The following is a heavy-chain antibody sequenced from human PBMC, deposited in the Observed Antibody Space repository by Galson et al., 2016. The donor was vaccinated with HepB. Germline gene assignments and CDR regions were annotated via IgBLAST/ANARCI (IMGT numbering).Heavy chain of an antibody. J-gene: IGHJ3*02. CDR3: AREIFGSYDAFDI. CDR1: GFSVNNNY. D-gene: IGHD2-15*01. Sequence: SLRLSCAASGFSVNNNYMNWVRQAPGKGLEWVSVIYRDSSTYYADSVKGRFTVSRDDAKNTVYLQMNSPRAEDTAVYYCAREIFGSYDAFDIWGQGTMVTVSS. CDR2: IYRDSST. V-gene: IGHV3-53*01.